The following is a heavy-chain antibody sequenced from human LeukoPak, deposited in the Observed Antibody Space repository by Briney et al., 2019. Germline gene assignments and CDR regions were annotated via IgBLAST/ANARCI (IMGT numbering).Heavy chain of an antibody. Sequence: GRSLRLSCAASGFTFSSYAMHWVRQAPGKGLEWVAVISYDGSNKNYADSVKGRFTISRDNSKNTLYLQMNSLRAEDTAVYYCARDRYGSFDYWGQGTLVTVSS. CDR3: ARDRYGSFDY. CDR2: ISYDGSNK. D-gene: IGHD3-16*02. V-gene: IGHV3-30-3*01. J-gene: IGHJ4*02. CDR1: GFTFSSYA.